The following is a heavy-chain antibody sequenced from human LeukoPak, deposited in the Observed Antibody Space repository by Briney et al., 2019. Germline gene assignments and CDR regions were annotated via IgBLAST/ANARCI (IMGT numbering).Heavy chain of an antibody. CDR3: ARDSVKSFDWLSHTSGGMDV. V-gene: IGHV4-39*07. Sequence: TSETLSLTCTVSGGSISSSSYYWGWIRQPPGKGLEWIGSIYYSGSTYYNPSLKSRVTISVDTSKNQFSLKLSSVTAADTAVYYCARDSVKSFDWLSHTSGGMDVWGQGTTVTVSS. J-gene: IGHJ6*02. CDR1: GGSISSSSYY. D-gene: IGHD3-9*01. CDR2: IYYSGST.